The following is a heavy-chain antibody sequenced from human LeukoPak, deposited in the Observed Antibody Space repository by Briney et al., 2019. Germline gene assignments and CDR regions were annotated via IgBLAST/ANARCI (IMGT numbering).Heavy chain of an antibody. CDR1: DDSISTYY. CDR3: ARVTRTYYDILTGYSGVFDY. Sequence: SETLSLTCAVSDDSISTYYWSWIRQPPGKGLEWIGYFYNSGSTDYNPSLKSRVTIFVDTSKNHFSLKLSSVSAADTAVYYCARVTRTYYDILTGYSGVFDYWGQGTLVTVSS. CDR2: FYNSGST. D-gene: IGHD3-9*01. J-gene: IGHJ4*02. V-gene: IGHV4-4*08.